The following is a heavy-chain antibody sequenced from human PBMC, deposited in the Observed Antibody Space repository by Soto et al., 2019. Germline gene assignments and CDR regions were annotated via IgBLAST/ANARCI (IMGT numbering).Heavy chain of an antibody. J-gene: IGHJ4*02. V-gene: IGHV4-59*01. D-gene: IGHD3-3*01. CDR1: GGSISSYY. Sequence: PSETLSLTCTVSGGSISSYYWSWIRQPPGKGLEWIGYIYYSGSTNYNPSLKSRVTISVDTSKNQFSLKLSSVTAADTAVYYCARVPQSDFWSGFDYWGQGTLVTVSS. CDR2: IYYSGST. CDR3: ARVPQSDFWSGFDY.